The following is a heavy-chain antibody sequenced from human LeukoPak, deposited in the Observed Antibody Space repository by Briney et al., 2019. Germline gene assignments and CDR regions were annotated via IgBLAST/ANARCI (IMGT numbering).Heavy chain of an antibody. Sequence: ASVKVSCKASGYTFTSYAIQWVRQAPGQRLEWMGWINAGNGNTKYSQEFQGRVTITRDTSATTAYMELSSLRSEDMAVYYCAATSSYGDLAFDYWGQGTLVTVSS. CDR2: INAGNGNT. D-gene: IGHD4-17*01. J-gene: IGHJ4*02. CDR1: GYTFTSYA. CDR3: AATSSYGDLAFDY. V-gene: IGHV1-3*03.